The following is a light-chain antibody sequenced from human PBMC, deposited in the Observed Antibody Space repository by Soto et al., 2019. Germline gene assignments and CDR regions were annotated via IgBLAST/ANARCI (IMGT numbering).Light chain of an antibody. J-gene: IGLJ1*01. CDR2: DVS. Sequence: QSVLTQPASVSGSPGQSITISCTGTSSDVGGYNYVSWYQQHPGKAPKLMISDVSNRPSGVSIHFSGSKSGNTASLTISGLQAEDEADYYCNSYSSSTTLYLFGTGTKLTVL. CDR3: NSYSSSTTLYL. CDR1: SSDVGGYNY. V-gene: IGLV2-14*01.